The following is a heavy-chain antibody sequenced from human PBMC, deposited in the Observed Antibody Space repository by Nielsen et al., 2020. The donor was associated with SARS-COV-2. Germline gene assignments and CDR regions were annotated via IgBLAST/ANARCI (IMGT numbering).Heavy chain of an antibody. CDR2: IFYRGNT. V-gene: IGHV4-61*01. CDR1: GGSISTGSHY. D-gene: IGHD5-24*01. Sequence: LSCIVSGGSISTGSHYWSWIRQPPGKGLEWIGYIFYRGNTNYNPSLKSRVTISVDTSKNQFSLKVNSVTAADTAVYYCVRIDMATISVDYWGRGTLVTVSS. J-gene: IGHJ4*02. CDR3: VRIDMATISVDY.